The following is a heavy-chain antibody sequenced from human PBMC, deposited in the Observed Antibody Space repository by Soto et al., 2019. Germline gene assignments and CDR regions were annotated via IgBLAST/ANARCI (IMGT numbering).Heavy chain of an antibody. CDR2: INAGGGT. V-gene: IGHV3-23*01. CDR3: AKKLAVRPPYYGMDV. CDR1: GFSFSTYV. J-gene: IGHJ6*02. Sequence: GGSLRLSCAASGFSFSTYVMTWVRQAPGEGLEWVSAINAGGGTYYADSVKGRFTISRDNSKNTFYLHMNSLRAEDTAVYYCAKKLAVRPPYYGMDVWGQGTTVTVSS. D-gene: IGHD1-1*01.